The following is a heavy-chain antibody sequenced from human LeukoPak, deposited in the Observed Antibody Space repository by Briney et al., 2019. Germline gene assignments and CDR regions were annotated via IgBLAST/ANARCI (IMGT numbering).Heavy chain of an antibody. CDR1: GGSISSGDYY. CDR3: ARTLIVGATVDY. V-gene: IGHV4-30-4*08. CDR2: IYYSGST. D-gene: IGHD1-26*01. J-gene: IGHJ4*02. Sequence: SETLSLTCTVSGGSISSGDYYWSWIRQPPGKGLEWIGYIYYSGSTYYNPSLKSGVTISVDTSKNQFSLKLSSVTAADTSVYYCARTLIVGATVDYWGQGTLVTVSS.